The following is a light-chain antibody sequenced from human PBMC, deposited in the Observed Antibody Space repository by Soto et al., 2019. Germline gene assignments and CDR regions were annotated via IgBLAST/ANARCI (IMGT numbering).Light chain of an antibody. CDR1: SSDIGDYNY. CDR3: SSYTSSSTRYD. CDR2: DVS. V-gene: IGLV2-14*01. Sequence: QSVLTQPGSVSGSPGQSIAISCTGTSSDIGDYNYVSWYQQHPVKAPKLIIYDVSNRSSGVSDRFSGSKSGNTASLTISGIQAEDEADYYCSSYTSSSTRYDFGTGTKVTV. J-gene: IGLJ1*01.